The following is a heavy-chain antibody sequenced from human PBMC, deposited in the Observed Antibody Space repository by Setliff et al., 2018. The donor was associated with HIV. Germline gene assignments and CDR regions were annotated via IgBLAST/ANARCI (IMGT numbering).Heavy chain of an antibody. V-gene: IGHV4-30-2*01. CDR3: ARHDFWSGYHNWFDP. Sequence: PSETLSLTCAVSGGSISSGGYSWNWIRQTPGRGLEWIGYIYHSGSTFYNPSLKSRVTITVDMSKNQFSLRLTSVTAADTVMYYCARHDFWSGYHNWFDPWGQGTLVTVSS. CDR2: IYHSGST. J-gene: IGHJ5*02. D-gene: IGHD3-3*01. CDR1: GGSISSGGYS.